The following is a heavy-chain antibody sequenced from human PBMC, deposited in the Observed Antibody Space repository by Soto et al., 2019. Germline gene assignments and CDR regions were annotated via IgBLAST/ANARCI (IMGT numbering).Heavy chain of an antibody. D-gene: IGHD3-10*01. Sequence: KVSCKGSGYNFTNLEINWVRHATGQGLEWLGWMNPNSGNTGYAQKFQGRVTMTRNTSITTAYMELSSLRSHDAAVYYCTRGGLFGSGSYHIDYWGQGTLVTVSS. CDR1: GYNFTNLE. CDR3: TRGGLFGSGSYHIDY. J-gene: IGHJ4*02. V-gene: IGHV1-8*01. CDR2: MNPNSGNT.